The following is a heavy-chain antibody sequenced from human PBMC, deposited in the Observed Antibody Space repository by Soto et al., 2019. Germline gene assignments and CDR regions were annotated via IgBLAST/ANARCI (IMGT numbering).Heavy chain of an antibody. J-gene: IGHJ6*02. D-gene: IGHD2-2*01. Sequence: PGESLKISCKGSGYSFTSYWISWVRQMPGKGLEWMGRIYPSDSYTNYSPSFQGHVTISADKSISTAYLQWSSLKASDTAMYYCARQFLVVPAAIPVDYYYYYGMDVWGQGTTVTVSS. V-gene: IGHV5-10-1*01. CDR3: ARQFLVVPAAIPVDYYYYYGMDV. CDR1: GYSFTSYW. CDR2: IYPSDSYT.